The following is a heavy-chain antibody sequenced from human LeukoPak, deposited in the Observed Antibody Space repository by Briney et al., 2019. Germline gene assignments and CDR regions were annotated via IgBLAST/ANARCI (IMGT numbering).Heavy chain of an antibody. D-gene: IGHD4-23*01. J-gene: IGHJ3*02. Sequence: SETLSLTCTVSGGSISSGDYYWSWIRQPPGKGLEWIGYIYYSGSTYYNPSLKSRVTISVGTSKNQFSLKLSSVTAADTAVYYCARDPLGTTVVTPAWAFDIWGQGTMVTVSS. CDR3: ARDPLGTTVVTPAWAFDI. CDR2: IYYSGST. V-gene: IGHV4-30-4*01. CDR1: GGSISSGDYY.